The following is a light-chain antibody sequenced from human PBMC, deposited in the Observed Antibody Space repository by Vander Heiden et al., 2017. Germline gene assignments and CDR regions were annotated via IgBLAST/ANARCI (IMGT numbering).Light chain of an antibody. J-gene: IGKJ4*01. CDR3: QQYGSSPPLT. CDR1: QSVSSSY. V-gene: IGKV3-20*01. Sequence: IVLTQSPGTLSLSPGERATLSCRASQSVSSSYLAWYQQKPGQAPRLLIYGASSRATGIPDRFSGSGCGTDFTLTISRREPEDVAVYYCQQYGSSPPLTFGGGTKVEIK. CDR2: GAS.